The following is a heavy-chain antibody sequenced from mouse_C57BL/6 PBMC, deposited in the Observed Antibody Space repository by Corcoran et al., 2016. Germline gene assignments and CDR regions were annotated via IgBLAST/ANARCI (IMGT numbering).Heavy chain of an antibody. J-gene: IGHJ2*01. CDR3: AGHSNPFDY. D-gene: IGHD2-5*01. Sequence: QVQLQQSGAELARPGASVKLSCKASGYTFTSYGISWVKQRTGQGLEWIGEIYPRSGNTYYNEKFKGKATLTADKSSSTAYMELRSLTSEDSAVYFCAGHSNPFDYWGQGTTLTVSS. V-gene: IGHV1-81*01. CDR1: GYTFTSYG. CDR2: IYPRSGNT.